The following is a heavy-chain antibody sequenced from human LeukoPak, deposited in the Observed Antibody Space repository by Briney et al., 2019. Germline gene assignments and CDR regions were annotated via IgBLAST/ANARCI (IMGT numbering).Heavy chain of an antibody. D-gene: IGHD3-10*01. J-gene: IGHJ4*02. CDR1: GYTFTSYD. CDR2: MNPNSGNT. CDR3: ARSTGYGSGSYLLDY. Sequence: ASVKVSCKASGYTFTSYDINWVRQATGRGLEWMGWMNPNSGNTGYAQKFQGRVTMTRNTSISTAYMELSSLRSEDTAVYYCARSTGYGSGSYLLDYWGQGTLVTVSS. V-gene: IGHV1-8*01.